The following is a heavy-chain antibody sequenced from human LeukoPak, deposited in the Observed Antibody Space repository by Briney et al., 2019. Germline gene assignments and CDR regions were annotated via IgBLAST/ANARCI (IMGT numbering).Heavy chain of an antibody. D-gene: IGHD2-2*01. J-gene: IGHJ4*02. V-gene: IGHV3-64*01. CDR3: APIVVVPAANPHFDY. CDR1: GFTFSSYA. Sequence: GGSLRLSCAASGFTFSSYAMHWVRQAPGKGLEYVSAISSNGGSTYYANSVKGRFTISRDNSKNTLYLQMGSLRAEDMAVYCCAPIVVVPAANPHFDYWGQGTLVTVSS. CDR2: ISSNGGST.